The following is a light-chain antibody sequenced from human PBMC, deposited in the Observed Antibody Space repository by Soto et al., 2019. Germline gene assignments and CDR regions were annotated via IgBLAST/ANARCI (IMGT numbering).Light chain of an antibody. V-gene: IGKV3-20*01. J-gene: IGKJ3*01. CDR2: GAS. Sequence: EIVLTQSPGTLSLSPGERATLSCRASQSVSSSYLAWYQQKPGQAPRLLIYGASSRATGIPDRFSGSGSGIDFTLTISRLEPEDFAVYYCQQYGSSIFKFRPGTKVHIK. CDR3: QQYGSSIFK. CDR1: QSVSSSY.